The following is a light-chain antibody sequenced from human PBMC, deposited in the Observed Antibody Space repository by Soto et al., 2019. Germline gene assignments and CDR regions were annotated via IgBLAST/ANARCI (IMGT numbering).Light chain of an antibody. CDR3: QQYGSSGT. CDR1: QSVSSSY. J-gene: IGKJ1*01. V-gene: IGKV3-20*01. CDR2: GAS. Sequence: IVLTPSPGTLSLSPGEGTTLSCRASQSVSSSYLVWYQQKPGQAPRLLMYGASTRATGIQARFSGSGSGTDFTLTISRLEPEEFAVYDCQQYGSSGTFGQGTKVDIK.